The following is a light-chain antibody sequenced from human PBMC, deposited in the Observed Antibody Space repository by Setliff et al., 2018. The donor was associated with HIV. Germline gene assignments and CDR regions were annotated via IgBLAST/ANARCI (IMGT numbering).Light chain of an antibody. CDR1: NIGDKS. Sequence: SYELTQPLSVSVAPGKTARLTCGGNNIGDKSVHWYQQRPGQAPVLVVYDDSDRPSGIPERFSGSNSGNTATLTISSVEAGDEADYYCQVFDNSSDHVVFGGGTKVTVL. CDR2: DDS. V-gene: IGLV3-21*03. J-gene: IGLJ2*01. CDR3: QVFDNSSDHVV.